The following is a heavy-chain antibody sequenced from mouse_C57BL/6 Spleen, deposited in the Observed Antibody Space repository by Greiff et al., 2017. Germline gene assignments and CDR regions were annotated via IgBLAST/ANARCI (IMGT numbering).Heavy chain of an antibody. V-gene: IGHV1-55*01. D-gene: IGHD2-3*01. Sequence: QVQLQQPGAELVKPGASVKMSCKASGYTFTSYWITWVKQRPGPGLEWIGDIYPGSGSTNYNEKFKSKATLTVDTSSSTAYMQLSSLSSEDSAVYYVARWDGFYVGAMDYWGQGTSVTVSS. CDR3: ARWDGFYVGAMDY. J-gene: IGHJ4*01. CDR2: IYPGSGST. CDR1: GYTFTSYW.